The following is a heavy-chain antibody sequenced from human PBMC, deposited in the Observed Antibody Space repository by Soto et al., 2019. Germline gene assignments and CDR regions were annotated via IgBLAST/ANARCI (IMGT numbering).Heavy chain of an antibody. CDR1: GYRFYTSW. CDR3: ATRAEYYDFWSGYYGA. Sequence: GASLKTSCQGSGYRFYTSWIGWVRQMSGKGLEWMGTIYPSDSDTRYSPSFQGQVIISADKSTSTAYLQWRSLKASDTAMYYCATRAEYYDFWSGYYGAWGQGTLVTGSS. V-gene: IGHV5-51*01. CDR2: IYPSDSDT. J-gene: IGHJ5*02. D-gene: IGHD3-3*01.